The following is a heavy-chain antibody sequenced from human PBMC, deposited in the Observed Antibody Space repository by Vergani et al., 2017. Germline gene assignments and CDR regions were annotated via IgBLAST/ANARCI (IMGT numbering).Heavy chain of an antibody. V-gene: IGHV4-39*07. J-gene: IGHJ5*02. D-gene: IGHD2-21*02. CDR1: GGSISSSSYY. Sequence: QLQLQESGPGLVKPSETLSLTCTVSGGSISSSSYYWGWIRQPPGKGLEWIGSIYYSGSTYYNPSLKSRVTISVDTSKNQFSLKLSSVTAADTAVYYCARVRAYCGGDCYPSWGQGTLVTVSS. CDR2: IYYSGST. CDR3: ARVRAYCGGDCYPS.